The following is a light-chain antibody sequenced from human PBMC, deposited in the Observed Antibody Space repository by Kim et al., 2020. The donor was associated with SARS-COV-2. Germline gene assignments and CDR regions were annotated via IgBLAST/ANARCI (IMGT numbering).Light chain of an antibody. CDR1: NHALVGYKS. CDR3: SSFAGRNTFGV. CDR2: EVN. Sequence: QSVTIPSPGTNHALVGYKSVSWYHHHPGKAPSLMIFEVNKRPSGVPDRFSGSKSGNTASLTVSGLQAEDEAEYYCSSFAGRNTFGVFGGGTQLTVL. J-gene: IGLJ3*02. V-gene: IGLV2-8*01.